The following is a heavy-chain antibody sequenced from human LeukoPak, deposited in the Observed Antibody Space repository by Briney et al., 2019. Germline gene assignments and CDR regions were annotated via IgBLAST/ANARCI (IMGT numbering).Heavy chain of an antibody. V-gene: IGHV4-39*07. CDR1: GGPISSSSYY. J-gene: IGHJ4*02. D-gene: IGHD4-23*01. CDR2: IYYSGST. CDR3: GKDEDYGGNGSGSDY. Sequence: SETLSLTCTVSGGPISSSSYYWGWIRQPPGKGLEWIGSIYYSGSTYYNPSLKSRVTISVDTSKNQFSLKLSSVTAADTAVYYCGKDEDYGGNGSGSDYWGQGTLVTVSS.